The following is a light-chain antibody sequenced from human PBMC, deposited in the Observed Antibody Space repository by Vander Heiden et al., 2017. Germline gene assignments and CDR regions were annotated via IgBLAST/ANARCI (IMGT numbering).Light chain of an antibody. Sequence: EIVMTQSPATLSVSPGERATLSCRASQSVSSNLAWYQQKPGQAPRLLIYGASTRDTGIPARFSGSGYGTEFTLTISSRQSEDFAVYYCQQYKNWPPNTFGQGTKLEIK. V-gene: IGKV3-15*01. CDR3: QQYKNWPPNT. J-gene: IGKJ2*01. CDR2: GAS. CDR1: QSVSSN.